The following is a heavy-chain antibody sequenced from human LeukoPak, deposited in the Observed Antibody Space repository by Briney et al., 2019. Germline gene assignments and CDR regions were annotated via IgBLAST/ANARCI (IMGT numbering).Heavy chain of an antibody. CDR1: GYTFTGYY. CDR3: ARDMVQGVFCDY. J-gene: IGHJ4*02. D-gene: IGHD3-10*01. Sequence: VASVKVSCKASGYTFTGYYMHWVRQAPGQGLEWMGWINPNSGGTNYAQNFQGRVTMTRDTSISTAYMELSRLRSDDTAVYYCARDMVQGVFCDYWGQGTLVTVSS. CDR2: INPNSGGT. V-gene: IGHV1-2*02.